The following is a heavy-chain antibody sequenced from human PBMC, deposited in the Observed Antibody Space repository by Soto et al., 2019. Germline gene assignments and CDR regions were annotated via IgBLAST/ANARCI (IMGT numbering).Heavy chain of an antibody. Sequence: SETLSLTCAVSGGSISSGGYSWSWIRQPPGKGLEWIGYIYQSGSTYYNPSLTSRVTISVDRSRNQFSLKLSSVTAADTAVYFCATQSYSNSGAYYYYAMDVWGQGXTVTVSS. J-gene: IGHJ6*02. CDR3: ATQSYSNSGAYYYYAMDV. V-gene: IGHV4-30-2*01. CDR2: IYQSGST. CDR1: GGSISSGGYS. D-gene: IGHD4-4*01.